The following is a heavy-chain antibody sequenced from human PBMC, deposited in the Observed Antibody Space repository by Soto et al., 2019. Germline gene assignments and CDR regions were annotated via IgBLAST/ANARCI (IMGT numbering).Heavy chain of an antibody. CDR1: GFTVSSNY. CDR3: ARGRSYGGNSEGEIDY. V-gene: IGHV3-66*01. J-gene: IGHJ4*02. CDR2: IYSGGST. Sequence: EVQLVESGGGLVQPGGSLRLSCAASGFTVSSNYMSWVRQAPGKGLEWVSVIYSGGSTYYADSVKGRFTISRDNSKNTRYLQMNSLRAEDTAVYYCARGRSYGGNSEGEIDYWGQGTLVTVSS. D-gene: IGHD4-17*01.